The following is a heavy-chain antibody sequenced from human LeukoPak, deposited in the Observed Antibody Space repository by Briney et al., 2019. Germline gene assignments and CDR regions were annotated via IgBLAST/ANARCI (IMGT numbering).Heavy chain of an antibody. CDR2: IYYSGST. V-gene: IGHV4-39*07. D-gene: IGHD7-27*01. J-gene: IGHJ4*02. CDR1: GGSLSSSSYY. CDR3: ARVAAQPGDYDY. Sequence: SETLSLTCTVSGGSLSSSSYYWGWIRQPPGKGLEWIGSIYYSGSTYYNPSLKSRVTISVDTSKNQFSLKLSSVTAADTAVYYCARVAAQPGDYDYWGQGTLVTVSS.